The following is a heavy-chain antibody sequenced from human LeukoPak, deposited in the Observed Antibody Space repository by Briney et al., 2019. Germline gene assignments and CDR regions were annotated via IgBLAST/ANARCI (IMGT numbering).Heavy chain of an antibody. CDR3: ARDYCSGGSCYSPY. CDR1: GYTFTSYA. Sequence: ASVKVSCKASGYTFTSYAMNWVRQAPGQGLEWMGWINTNTGNPTYAQGFTGRFVFSLDTSVSTAYLQISSLKAEDTAVYYCARDYCSGGSCYSPYWGQGTLVTVSS. J-gene: IGHJ4*02. D-gene: IGHD2-15*01. CDR2: INTNTGNP. V-gene: IGHV7-4-1*02.